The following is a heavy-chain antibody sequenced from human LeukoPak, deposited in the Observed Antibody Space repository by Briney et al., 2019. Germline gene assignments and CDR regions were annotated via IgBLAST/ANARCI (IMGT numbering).Heavy chain of an antibody. CDR1: GFTFSSYA. CDR2: ISYDGSNK. V-gene: IGHV3-30*04. J-gene: IGHJ4*02. Sequence: GGSLRLSCAASGFTFSSYAMHWVRQAPGKGLEWVAVISYDGSNKYYADSEKGRFTISRDNSKNTLYLQMNSLRAEDTAVYYCARFPIRGSSSDYWGQGTLVTVSS. D-gene: IGHD3-10*01. CDR3: ARFPIRGSSSDY.